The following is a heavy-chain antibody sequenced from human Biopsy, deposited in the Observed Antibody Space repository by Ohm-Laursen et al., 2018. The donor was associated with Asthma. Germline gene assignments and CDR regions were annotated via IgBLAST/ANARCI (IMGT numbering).Heavy chain of an antibody. Sequence: SLRLSCSAAGFAFNNSSMTWVRQAPGKGLEWVSSISASGVRTLYADSVKGRFTISRDKSDNTLYLQMNSLTAEDTAVYHCAKDERAYYGSDSKYMQPVPLGDWGQGTVVIVSA. CDR3: AKDERAYYGSDSKYMQPVPLGD. CDR2: ISASGVRT. CDR1: GFAFNNSS. D-gene: IGHD2-21*01. J-gene: IGHJ4*02. V-gene: IGHV3-23*01.